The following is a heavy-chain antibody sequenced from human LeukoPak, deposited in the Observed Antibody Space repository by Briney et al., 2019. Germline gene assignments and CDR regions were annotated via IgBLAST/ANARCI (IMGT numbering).Heavy chain of an antibody. CDR1: GGSVSDYY. Sequence: ASETLSLTCTVSGGSVSDYYWSWIRQSPGKGLEWIGYIYYTGSSSYNPSLRSRVTISADTSKNQFSLKLSSVTAADTAVYYCARGRLVRGVVRNHNWFDPWGQGTLVTVSS. D-gene: IGHD3-10*01. J-gene: IGHJ5*02. CDR3: ARGRLVRGVVRNHNWFDP. V-gene: IGHV4-59*02. CDR2: IYYTGSS.